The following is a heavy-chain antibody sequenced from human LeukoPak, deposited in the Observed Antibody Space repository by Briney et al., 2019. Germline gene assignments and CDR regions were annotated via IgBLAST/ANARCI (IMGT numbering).Heavy chain of an antibody. CDR1: GYSISSGYY. D-gene: IGHD3-3*01. J-gene: IGHJ4*02. CDR3: ARNLYYDFWSGYCN. CDR2: IYHSGST. Sequence: PSETLSLTCAVSGYSISSGYYWGWIRQPPGKGLEWIGSIYHSGSTYYNPSLKSRVTISVDTSKNQFSLKLSSVTAADTAVYYCARNLYYDFWSGYCNWGQGTLVTVSS. V-gene: IGHV4-38-2*01.